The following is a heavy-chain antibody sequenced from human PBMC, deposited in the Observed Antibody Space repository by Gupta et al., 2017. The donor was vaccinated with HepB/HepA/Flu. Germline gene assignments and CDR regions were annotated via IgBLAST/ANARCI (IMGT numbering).Heavy chain of an antibody. Sequence: EVQLVESGGGLVQPGFTVSSNYMSWVRQAPGKGLEWVSVIYSGGSTYYADSVKGRFTISRDNSKNTLYLQMNSLRAEDTAVYYCARIPYGWSREYYFDYWGQGTLVTVSS. CDR1: FTVSSNY. J-gene: IGHJ4*02. D-gene: IGHD3-3*01. CDR3: ARIPYGWSREYYFDY. V-gene: IGHV3-66*01. CDR2: IYSGGST.